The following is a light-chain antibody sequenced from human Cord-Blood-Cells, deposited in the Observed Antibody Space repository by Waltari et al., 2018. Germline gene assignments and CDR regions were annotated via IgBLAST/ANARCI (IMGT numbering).Light chain of an antibody. CDR3: QQYDNLPLT. J-gene: IGKJ4*01. Sequence: DIQMTQSPSSLSASVGDRVTINCQASQDISNYLNWYQPKPGKAPKLLIYDAYNLETGVPSRCRGSGSGTDITFTISSLQPEDIATYYGQQYDNLPLTFGGGTKVKIK. CDR1: QDISNY. CDR2: DAY. V-gene: IGKV1-33*01.